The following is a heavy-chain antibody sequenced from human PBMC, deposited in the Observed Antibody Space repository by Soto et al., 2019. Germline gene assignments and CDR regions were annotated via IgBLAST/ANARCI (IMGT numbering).Heavy chain of an antibody. Sequence: QVHLVESGGGVVQPGRSQRLSCAASGFTFSNYAMHWVRQAPGKGLEWMAITSDDESRRYYADSVRGRFTISRDNSKNTLYLEMNSLRDEDTAQFYCARGSGSGSFLIDYWGQGVLVTVSS. CDR1: GFTFSNYA. CDR2: TSDDESRR. D-gene: IGHD3-10*01. V-gene: IGHV3-30*04. CDR3: ARGSGSGSFLIDY. J-gene: IGHJ4*02.